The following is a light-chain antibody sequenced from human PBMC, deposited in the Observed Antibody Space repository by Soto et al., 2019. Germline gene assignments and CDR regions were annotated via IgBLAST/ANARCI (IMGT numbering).Light chain of an antibody. V-gene: IGKV3-15*01. CDR1: QSVTSN. Sequence: EIVMTQSPATLSVSPGERATLSCRASQSVTSNLAWYEQRPGQAPRLLIYDTSTRATGIPARISGSGSGTEFTLTISSLQSEDFAVHYCQQYNKWPLTFGGGTRVEIK. J-gene: IGKJ4*01. CDR3: QQYNKWPLT. CDR2: DTS.